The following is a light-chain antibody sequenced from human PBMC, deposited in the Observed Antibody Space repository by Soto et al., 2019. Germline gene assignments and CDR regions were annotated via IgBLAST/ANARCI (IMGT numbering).Light chain of an antibody. V-gene: IGKV3-20*01. CDR2: GAS. Sequence: EIVLTQSPGTLSLSPGERATLLCRASQSVSSSFLAWYQQKPGQAPRLLIYGASSRATGIPDRFIGSGSGTDFTLTISRLEPEDFGVYYCQQYGSSLSITFGQGTRLEIK. J-gene: IGKJ5*01. CDR1: QSVSSSF. CDR3: QQYGSSLSIT.